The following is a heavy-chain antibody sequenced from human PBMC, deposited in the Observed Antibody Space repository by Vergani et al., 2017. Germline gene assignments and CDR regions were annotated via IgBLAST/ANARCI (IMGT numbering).Heavy chain of an antibody. D-gene: IGHD3-10*01. CDR2: IIPILGIA. J-gene: IGHJ4*02. CDR1: GGTFSSYA. CDR3: ATPVRYGSVSYPPSFDY. V-gene: IGHV1-69*04. Sequence: QVQLVQSGAEVKKPGSSVKVSCKASGGTFSSYAISWVRQAPGQGLEWMGRIIPILGIANYAQKFQGRVTITADKSTSTAYMELSSLRSEDTAVYYCATPVRYGSVSYPPSFDYWGQGTLVTVSS.